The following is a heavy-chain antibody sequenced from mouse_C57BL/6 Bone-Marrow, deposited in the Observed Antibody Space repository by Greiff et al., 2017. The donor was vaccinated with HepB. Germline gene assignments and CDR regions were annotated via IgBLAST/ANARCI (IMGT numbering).Heavy chain of an antibody. J-gene: IGHJ2*01. V-gene: IGHV1-59*01. D-gene: IGHD1-1*01. Sequence: QVQLKQPGAELVRPGTSVKLSCKASGYTFTSYWMHWVKQRPGQGLEWIGVIDPSDSYTNYNQKFKGKATLTVDTSSSTAYMQLSSLTSEDSAVYYCARPCITTVPDYWGQGTTLTVSS. CDR2: IDPSDSYT. CDR1: GYTFTSYW. CDR3: ARPCITTVPDY.